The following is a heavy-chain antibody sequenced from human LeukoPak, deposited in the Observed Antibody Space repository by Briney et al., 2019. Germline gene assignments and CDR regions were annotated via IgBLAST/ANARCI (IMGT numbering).Heavy chain of an antibody. Sequence: KPSETLSLTCAVYGGSFSGYYWSWIRQPPGKGLEWLGEINHSGSTNYNPSLKSRVTISVDTSKNQFSLKLSSVTAADTAVYYCARSMVRGEGYFDYWGQGTLVTVSS. V-gene: IGHV4-34*01. CDR2: INHSGST. D-gene: IGHD3-10*01. CDR1: GGSFSGYY. J-gene: IGHJ4*02. CDR3: ARSMVRGEGYFDY.